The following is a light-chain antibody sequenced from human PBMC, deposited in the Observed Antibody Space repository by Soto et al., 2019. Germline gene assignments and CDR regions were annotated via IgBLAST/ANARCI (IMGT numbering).Light chain of an antibody. V-gene: IGKV1-12*01. CDR1: QGLGVW. CDR2: GAS. CDR3: HQDYSFPLS. Sequence: DIQMTQSPSSVSASVGDRVTITCRASQGLGVWLGWYQQKPGKAPQILIFGASGLQAGVPSRFIGSVSRTDFTLTISSLQPEDFATYYCHQDYSFPLSFGGGTKVEIK. J-gene: IGKJ4*01.